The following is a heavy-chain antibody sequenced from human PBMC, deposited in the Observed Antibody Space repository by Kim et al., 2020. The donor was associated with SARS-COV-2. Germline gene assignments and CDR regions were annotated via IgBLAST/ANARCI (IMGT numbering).Heavy chain of an antibody. CDR1: GFTFSTYA. J-gene: IGHJ5*01. CDR3: AERGHNWSRIDS. V-gene: IGHV3-23*01. D-gene: IGHD3-3*01. CDR2: ISGDGDTT. Sequence: GGSLRLSCAASGFTFSTYAMTWVRQAPGKGLEWVSAISGDGDTTFYGDSVKGRFTISRDNSKNTLYLQMNSLRAEDTAVYYCAERGHNWSRIDSWGHGT.